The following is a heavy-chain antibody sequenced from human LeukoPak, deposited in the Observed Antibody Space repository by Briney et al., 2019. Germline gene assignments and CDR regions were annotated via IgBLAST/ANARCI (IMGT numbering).Heavy chain of an antibody. CDR3: AREDSSGYRPHYWYFDL. D-gene: IGHD3-22*01. CDR2: INPSGGST. V-gene: IGHV1-46*01. J-gene: IGHJ2*01. Sequence: ASVKVSCKASGCTFTSYYMHWVRQAPGQGLEWMGIINPSGGSTSYAQKFQGRVTMTRDTSTSTVYMELSSLRSEDTAVYYCAREDSSGYRPHYWYFDLWGRGTLVTVSS. CDR1: GCTFTSYY.